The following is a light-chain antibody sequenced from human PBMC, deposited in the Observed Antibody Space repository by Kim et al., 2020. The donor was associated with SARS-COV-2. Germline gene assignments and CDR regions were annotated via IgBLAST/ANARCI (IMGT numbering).Light chain of an antibody. V-gene: IGLV3-21*04. CDR1: NIGSKS. Sequence: SYVLTQPPSVSVAPGKTARITCGGNNIGSKSVHWYQQKPGQAPVLVIYYDNDRPSGIPERFSGSNSGNTATLTISRVEAGDEADYYCQVWDSSTVFG. CDR2: YDN. J-gene: IGLJ2*01. CDR3: QVWDSSTV.